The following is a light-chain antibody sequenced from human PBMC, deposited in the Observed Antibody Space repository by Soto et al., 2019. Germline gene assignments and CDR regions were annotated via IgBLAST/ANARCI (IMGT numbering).Light chain of an antibody. Sequence: EIVLTQSPATLSLSPGERATLSCRASQSVSSYLAWYQQKPGQAPRLLIYDASNRATGIPARFSGSGSVTDFTLTISSLEPEDFAVYYCQQRSNWPLLTLGGGTKVEIK. CDR2: DAS. V-gene: IGKV3-11*01. J-gene: IGKJ4*01. CDR1: QSVSSY. CDR3: QQRSNWPLLT.